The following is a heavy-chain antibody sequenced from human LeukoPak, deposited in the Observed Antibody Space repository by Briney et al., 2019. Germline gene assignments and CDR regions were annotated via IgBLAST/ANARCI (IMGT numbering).Heavy chain of an antibody. Sequence: GRSLRLSCAASGFTFSSYAMHWVRQAPGKGLEWVAVISYDGSNKYYADSVKGRFTISRDNSKNTLYLQMNSLRTEDTAVYYCAKDSYDFLYYFDYWGQGTLVTVSS. J-gene: IGHJ4*02. CDR2: ISYDGSNK. CDR3: AKDSYDFLYYFDY. V-gene: IGHV3-30-3*01. CDR1: GFTFSSYA. D-gene: IGHD3/OR15-3a*01.